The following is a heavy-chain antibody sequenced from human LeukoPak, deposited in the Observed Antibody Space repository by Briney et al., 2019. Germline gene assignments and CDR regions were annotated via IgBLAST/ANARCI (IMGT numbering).Heavy chain of an antibody. CDR3: ARRYCSGGSCEGKTNWFDP. Sequence: ASVKVSCKASGYTFTSYGISWVRQAPGQGLEWMGWISAYNGNTNYAQKLQGRVTMTTDTSTSTAYMELRSLRSDDTAVYYRARRYCSGGSCEGKTNWFDPWGQGTLVTVSS. V-gene: IGHV1-18*01. J-gene: IGHJ5*02. CDR1: GYTFTSYG. CDR2: ISAYNGNT. D-gene: IGHD2-15*01.